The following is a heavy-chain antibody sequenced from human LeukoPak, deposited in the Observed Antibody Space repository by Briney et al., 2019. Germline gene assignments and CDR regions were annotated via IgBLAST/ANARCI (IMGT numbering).Heavy chain of an antibody. D-gene: IGHD2-15*01. CDR2: IHSTGNS. J-gene: IGHJ6*02. V-gene: IGHV4-39*01. Sequence: SETLSLTCTVSGGSISGTDLYWGWIRQLPGKGLEWIGNIHSTGNSFCNPSLKSRVTISVDTSKNQFSLKLSSVTAADAAVYYCEKDSHLDVWGHGTTVTVSS. CDR1: GGSISGTDLY. CDR3: EKDSHLDV.